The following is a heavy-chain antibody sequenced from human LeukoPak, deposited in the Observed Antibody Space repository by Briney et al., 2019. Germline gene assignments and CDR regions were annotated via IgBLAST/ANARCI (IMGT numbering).Heavy chain of an antibody. CDR1: GFTFSNYG. Sequence: GGSLRLSCAASGFTFSNYGMHWVRQAPGKGLEWVAVIWYDGSNKYYADSVKGRFTISRDNSKNTLFLQMNSLRAEDMAVYYCARDGGSTSLVFDYWGQGTLVTVSS. V-gene: IGHV3-33*01. J-gene: IGHJ4*02. CDR3: ARDGGSTSLVFDY. D-gene: IGHD2-2*01. CDR2: IWYDGSNK.